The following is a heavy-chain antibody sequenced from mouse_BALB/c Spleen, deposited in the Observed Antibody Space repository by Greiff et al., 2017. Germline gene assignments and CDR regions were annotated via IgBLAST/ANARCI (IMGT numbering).Heavy chain of an antibody. J-gene: IGHJ2*01. D-gene: IGHD1-1*01. CDR1: GYAFSSYW. Sequence: QVQLKESGAELVRPGSSVKISCKASGYAFSSYWMNWVKQRPGQGLEWIGQIYPGDGDTNYNEKFKGKATLTADKSSSTAYMQLSSLTSEDSAVYFCSRQTTVVAPYYFDYWGQGTTRTVSS. V-gene: IGHV1-80*01. CDR3: SRQTTVVAPYYFDY. CDR2: IYPGDGDT.